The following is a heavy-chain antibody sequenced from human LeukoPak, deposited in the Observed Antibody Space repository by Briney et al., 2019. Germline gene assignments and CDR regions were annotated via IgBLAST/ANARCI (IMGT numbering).Heavy chain of an antibody. V-gene: IGHV1-2*06. D-gene: IGHD4-17*01. CDR1: GYNFTGNY. CDR2: INPNSGAT. J-gene: IGHJ2*01. CDR3: AKNGWFLDL. Sequence: ASVKVSCKASGYNFTGNYMHWVRQAPGQGLEWMGRINPNSGATSFAQKFQGRVTMTRDTSISTAYMELSSLRSDDTAVYYCAKNGWFLDLWGRGTLVTVSS.